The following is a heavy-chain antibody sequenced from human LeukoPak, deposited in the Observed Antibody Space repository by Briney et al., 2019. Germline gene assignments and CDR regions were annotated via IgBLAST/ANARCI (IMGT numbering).Heavy chain of an antibody. CDR2: TDTSGVIT. Sequence: GGSLRLSCAASGFTFSNYGMNWVRQAPGKGLEWVSVTDTSGVITYYTDSVKGRFTISRDDSKNTLNLQMDSLRVEDTAVYYCAKGDTGVIRRYYLDSWGQGTLVTVSS. D-gene: IGHD5-18*01. J-gene: IGHJ4*02. CDR3: AKGDTGVIRRYYLDS. CDR1: GFTFSNYG. V-gene: IGHV3-23*05.